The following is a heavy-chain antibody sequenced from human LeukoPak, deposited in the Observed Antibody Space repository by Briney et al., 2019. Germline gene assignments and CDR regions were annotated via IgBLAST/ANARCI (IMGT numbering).Heavy chain of an antibody. Sequence: SETLSLTCTVSGYSISSGYYWGWIRQPPGKGPEWIGSIYHSGSTYYNPSLKSRVTISVDTSKNQFSLKLSSVTAADTAVYYCARDSGPYSSSWYGNNWFDPWGQGTLVTVSS. J-gene: IGHJ5*02. CDR1: GYSISSGYY. D-gene: IGHD6-13*01. CDR2: IYHSGST. V-gene: IGHV4-38-2*02. CDR3: ARDSGPYSSSWYGNNWFDP.